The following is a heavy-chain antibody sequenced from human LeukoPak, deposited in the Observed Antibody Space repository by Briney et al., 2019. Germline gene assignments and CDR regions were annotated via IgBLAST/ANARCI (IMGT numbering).Heavy chain of an antibody. D-gene: IGHD2-2*01. CDR3: ARGEDIVVVPAGKLGY. V-gene: IGHV1-2*02. CDR1: GGTFSSYA. Sequence: ASVKVSCKASGGTFSSYAISWVRQAPGQGLEWMGWINPNSGGTNYAQKFQGRVTMTRDTSISTAYMELSRLRSDDTAVYYCARGEDIVVVPAGKLGYWGQGTLVTVSS. CDR2: INPNSGGT. J-gene: IGHJ4*02.